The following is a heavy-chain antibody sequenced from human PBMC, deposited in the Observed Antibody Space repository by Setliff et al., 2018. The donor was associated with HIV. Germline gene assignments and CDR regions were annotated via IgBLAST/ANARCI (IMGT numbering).Heavy chain of an antibody. D-gene: IGHD3-10*01. Sequence: PSETLSLTCTVSGGSISSNNYFWSWIRQPAGKGLEWIGHIYPSGSTNYNPSLKSRATISVDTSKNQFSLNLSSVTAADTAVYYCASRAGCDFWGQGTMVTVSS. J-gene: IGHJ3*01. CDR3: ASRAGCDF. CDR2: IYPSGST. CDR1: GGSISSNNYF. V-gene: IGHV4-61*09.